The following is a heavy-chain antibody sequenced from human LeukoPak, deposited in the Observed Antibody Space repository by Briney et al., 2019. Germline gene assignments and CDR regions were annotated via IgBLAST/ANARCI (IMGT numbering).Heavy chain of an antibody. D-gene: IGHD3-3*01. J-gene: IGHJ3*02. CDR1: GYTFTGYY. CDR3: ARRGITIFGVVIPYAFDI. Sequence: ASVKVSCKASGYTFTGYYMHWVRQAPGQGLEWMGWIIPNSGGTNYAQKFQGRVTMTRDTSISTAYMELSRLRSDDTAVYYCARRGITIFGVVIPYAFDIWGQGTMVTVSS. CDR2: IIPNSGGT. V-gene: IGHV1-2*02.